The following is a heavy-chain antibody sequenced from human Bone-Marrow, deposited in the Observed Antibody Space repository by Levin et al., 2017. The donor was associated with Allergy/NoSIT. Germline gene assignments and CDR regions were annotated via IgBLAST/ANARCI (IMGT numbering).Heavy chain of an antibody. J-gene: IGHJ6*02. CDR1: GASINSGGYY. Sequence: SSETLSLTCSVSGASINSGGYYWNWIRQHPGKGLEWIGYIYDRTKTYCTPSLKSRVSILVDTSNNQFSLRLSSVTAAVTAVYYCARGRGSSWYASAYGMDVWGQGTMVTVSS. V-gene: IGHV4-31*03. CDR2: IYDRTKT. D-gene: IGHD6-13*01. CDR3: ARGRGSSWYASAYGMDV.